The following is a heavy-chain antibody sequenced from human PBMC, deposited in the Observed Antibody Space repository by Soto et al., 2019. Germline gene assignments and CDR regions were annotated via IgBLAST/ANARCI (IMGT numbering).Heavy chain of an antibody. CDR2: ISAYNGNT. CDR1: GYTFTSYG. D-gene: IGHD1-7*01. CDR3: ARDNGTTFGVFDWFDT. V-gene: IGHV1-18*04. Sequence: ASVKVSCKASGYTFTSYGISWVRQAPGQGLEWMGWISAYNGNTNYAQKLQGRVTMTTDTSTSTAYMELRSLRSDDTAVYYCARDNGTTFGVFDWFDTWGQGTLVTVSS. J-gene: IGHJ5*02.